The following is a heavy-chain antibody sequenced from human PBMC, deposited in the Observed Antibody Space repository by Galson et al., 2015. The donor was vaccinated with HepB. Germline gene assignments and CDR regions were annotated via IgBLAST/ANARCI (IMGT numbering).Heavy chain of an antibody. D-gene: IGHD2-15*01. Sequence: SVKVSCKASGYTFSDYSITCVRQAPGQGLEWMGWINPYSRFTQYAQKVQGRVIMTTDTSTSTAYMELRSLRSDDTAVYYCARGGLVVVVGANLNNWFDPWGQGTRVTVSS. CDR2: INPYSRFT. V-gene: IGHV1-18*01. J-gene: IGHJ5*02. CDR1: GYTFSDYS. CDR3: ARGGLVVVVGANLNNWFDP.